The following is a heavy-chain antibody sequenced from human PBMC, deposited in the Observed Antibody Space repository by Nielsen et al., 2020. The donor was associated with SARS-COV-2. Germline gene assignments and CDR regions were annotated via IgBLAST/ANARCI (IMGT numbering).Heavy chain of an antibody. V-gene: IGHV3-74*03. J-gene: IGHJ4*02. Sequence: GESLKISCAASGFPFNNYWMHWVRQSPGKGPVWISRIDSDGTSTTYADSVKGRFTISRDNAKNTLYLQMNSLRAEDTAVYYCARDSSGWPQGYWGQGTLVTVSS. CDR2: IDSDGTST. CDR1: GFPFNNYW. CDR3: ARDSSGWPQGY. D-gene: IGHD6-19*01.